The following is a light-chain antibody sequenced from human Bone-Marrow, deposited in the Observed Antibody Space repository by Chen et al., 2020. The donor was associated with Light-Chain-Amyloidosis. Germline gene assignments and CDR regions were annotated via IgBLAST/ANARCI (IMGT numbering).Light chain of an antibody. Sequence: QSALTQPASVSGSPGQSITISCTGTSSDVGGDNHVSWYQQHPDKAPKLMIYEVTNLPSWVPGRFSGSKSDNPASLTISGLQTEDEADYFCSSYTITNTLVFGSGTRVTVL. CDR1: SSDVGGDNH. CDR2: EVT. V-gene: IGLV2-14*01. J-gene: IGLJ1*01. CDR3: SSYTITNTLV.